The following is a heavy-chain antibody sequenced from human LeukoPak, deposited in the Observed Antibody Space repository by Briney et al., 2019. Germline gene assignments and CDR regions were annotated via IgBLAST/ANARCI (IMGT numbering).Heavy chain of an antibody. CDR3: ARGGSSRGYYYYYYMDV. D-gene: IGHD6-19*01. V-gene: IGHV4-61*01. Sequence: SETLSLTCAVSGGSISSSNWRSWIRQPPGKGLEWIGYIYYSGSTNYNPSLKSRVTISVDTSKNQFSLKLSSVTAADTAVYYCARGGSSRGYYYYYYMDVWGKGTTVTVSS. CDR2: IYYSGST. J-gene: IGHJ6*03. CDR1: GGSISSSNW.